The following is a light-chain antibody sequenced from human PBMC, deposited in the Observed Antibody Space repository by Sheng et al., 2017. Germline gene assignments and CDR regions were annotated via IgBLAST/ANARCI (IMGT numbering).Light chain of an antibody. CDR3: QQYNNWPRT. CDR1: QSVSSN. J-gene: IGKJ1*01. V-gene: IGKV3-15*01. Sequence: EIVLTQSPATLSVSPGERATLSCRASQSVSSNLVWYQQKPGQAPRFLIYDASTRASGIPARFSGSGSGTEFTLTISSLQSEDFAVYYCQQYNNWPRTFGQGTKVEIK. CDR2: DAS.